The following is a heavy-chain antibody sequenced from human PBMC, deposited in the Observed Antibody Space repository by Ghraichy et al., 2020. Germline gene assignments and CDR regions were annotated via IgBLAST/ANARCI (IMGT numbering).Heavy chain of an antibody. CDR2: ISSSGSTI. J-gene: IGHJ4*02. D-gene: IGHD3-22*01. Sequence: GGSLRLSCAASGFTFSDYYMSWIRQAPGKGLEWVSYISSSGSTIYYADSVKGRFTISRDNAKNSLYLQMNSLRAEDTAVYYCARDEYYDSSGYYYLRGLGYDYWGQGTLVTVSS. V-gene: IGHV3-11*01. CDR1: GFTFSDYY. CDR3: ARDEYYDSSGYYYLRGLGYDY.